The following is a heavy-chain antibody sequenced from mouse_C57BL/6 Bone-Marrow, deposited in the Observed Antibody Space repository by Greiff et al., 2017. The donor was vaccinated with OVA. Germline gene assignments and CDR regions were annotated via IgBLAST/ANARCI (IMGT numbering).Heavy chain of an antibody. V-gene: IGHV1-82*01. Sequence: LVESGPELVKPGASVKISCKASGYAFSSSWMNWVKQRPGKGLEWIGRIYPGDGDTNYNGKFKGKATLTADKSSSTAYMQLSSLTSEDSAVYFCAREGNYGNYFAYWGQGTLVTVSA. D-gene: IGHD2-1*01. J-gene: IGHJ3*01. CDR2: IYPGDGDT. CDR1: GYAFSSSW. CDR3: AREGNYGNYFAY.